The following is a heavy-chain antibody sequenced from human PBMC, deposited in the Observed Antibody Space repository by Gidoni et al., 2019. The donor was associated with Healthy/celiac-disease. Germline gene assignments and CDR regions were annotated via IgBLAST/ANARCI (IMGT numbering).Heavy chain of an antibody. V-gene: IGHV3-53*01. Sequence: EVQLVESGGGLIQPGGSLCLSCAASGFTVSSNYIGWVRPCPGKGLEWVSGIYSGGSKDYAESVKGRFTISRDNSKNTLYLQMNSLRAEETAVYYCARDHDGNFDYWGQGTLVTVSS. CDR1: GFTVSSNY. CDR3: ARDHDGNFDY. J-gene: IGHJ4*02. CDR2: IYSGGSK.